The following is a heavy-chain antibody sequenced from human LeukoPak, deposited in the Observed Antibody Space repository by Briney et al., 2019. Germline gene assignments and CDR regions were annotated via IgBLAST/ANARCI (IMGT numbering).Heavy chain of an antibody. Sequence: ASVKVSCKXSGYTFTGYYMYWVRQAPGQGLEWMGRINPNSGDTDYSQNFQGRVTMTRDTSISTAYMELTNLRSDDTAVYYCARGYCSGGTCYLVENWFDPWGQGTLVTVSS. CDR1: GYTFTGYY. CDR2: INPNSGDT. D-gene: IGHD2-15*01. J-gene: IGHJ5*02. V-gene: IGHV1-2*06. CDR3: ARGYCSGGTCYLVENWFDP.